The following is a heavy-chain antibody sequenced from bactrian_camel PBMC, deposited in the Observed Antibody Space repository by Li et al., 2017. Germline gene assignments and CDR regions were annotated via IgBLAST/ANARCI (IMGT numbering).Heavy chain of an antibody. V-gene: IGHV3S57*01. CDR2: VSSRDKT. Sequence: VQLVESGGGSVQAGGSLRLSCQAPGYMFSVWCMAWFRQAPGKEREGVASVSSRDKTYYAYSVKGRFTISRDNAKNLLYLDIDSLKIEDTAVYYCAYGGRFGPWSDKNYRGLGTQVTVS. J-gene: IGHJ4*01. D-gene: IGHD3*01. CDR3: AYGGRFGPWSDKNY. CDR1: GYMFSVWC.